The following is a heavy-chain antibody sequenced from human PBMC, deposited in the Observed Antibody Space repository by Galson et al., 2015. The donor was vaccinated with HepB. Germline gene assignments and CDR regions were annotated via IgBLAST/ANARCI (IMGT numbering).Heavy chain of an antibody. D-gene: IGHD3-16*01. CDR2: ISGSGGAT. CDR3: AITDYV. CDR1: GFTVSNYY. J-gene: IGHJ4*02. Sequence: SLRLSCAASGFTVSNYYMTWVRQAPGKGLEWVSVISGSGGATYYADSVKGRFTISRDNSKNTLYLQMNSLRAEDTAVYYCAITDYVWGQGTLVTVSS. V-gene: IGHV3-23*01.